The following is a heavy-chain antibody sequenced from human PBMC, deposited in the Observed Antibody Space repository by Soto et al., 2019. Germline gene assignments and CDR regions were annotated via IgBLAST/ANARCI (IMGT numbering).Heavy chain of an antibody. V-gene: IGHV3-66*01. CDR3: ARDQVIPPKHYDFWSGYSYYFDY. CDR2: IYSGGST. J-gene: IGHJ4*02. CDR1: GFTVSSNY. D-gene: IGHD3-3*01. Sequence: GGSLRLSCAASGFTVSSNYMSWVRQAPGKGLEWVSVIYSGGSTYYADSVKGRFTISRDNSKNTLYLQMNSLRAEDTAVYYCARDQVIPPKHYDFWSGYSYYFDYWGQGTLVTVSS.